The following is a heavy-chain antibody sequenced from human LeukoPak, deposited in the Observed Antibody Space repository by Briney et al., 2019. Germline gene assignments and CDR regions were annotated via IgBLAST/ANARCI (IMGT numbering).Heavy chain of an antibody. D-gene: IGHD2/OR15-2a*01. CDR2: IKEDGSEK. CDR1: GFTCSSYW. CDR3: ARQNKSASFDY. V-gene: IGHV3-7*04. Sequence: GGSLRLSRAVSGFTCSSYWMTWVRQAPGKGLEWVAKIKEDGSEKYYVDSVKGRFTISRDNAKNSLYLQMNSLRAEDTAVYYCARQNKSASFDYWGQGTLVTVSS. J-gene: IGHJ4*02.